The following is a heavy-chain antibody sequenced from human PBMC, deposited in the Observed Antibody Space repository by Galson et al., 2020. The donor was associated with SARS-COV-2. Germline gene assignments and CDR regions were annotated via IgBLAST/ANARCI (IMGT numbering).Heavy chain of an antibody. CDR1: GGSISSYY. D-gene: IGHD3-10*01. CDR3: ARHGITMVRGMRGKNWFDP. Sequence: ETSETLSLTCTVSGGSISSYYWSWIRQPPGKGLEWIGHIYYSGSTNYNPSLKSRVTISVDTSKNQFSLKLSSVTAADTAVYYCARHGITMVRGMRGKNWFDPWGQGTLVTVSS. CDR2: IYYSGST. V-gene: IGHV4-59*08. J-gene: IGHJ5*02.